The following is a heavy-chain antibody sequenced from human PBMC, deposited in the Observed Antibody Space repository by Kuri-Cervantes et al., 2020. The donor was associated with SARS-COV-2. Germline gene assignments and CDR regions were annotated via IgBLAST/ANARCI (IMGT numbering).Heavy chain of an antibody. CDR1: GYNFNISG. CDR3: ARSTPSRRLVVISQGGAFDI. V-gene: IGHV1-2*04. D-gene: IGHD3-22*01. CDR2: INPNSGGT. J-gene: IGHJ3*02. Sequence: ASVKVSCKASGYNFNISGIHWVRQAPGQGLEWMGWINPNSGGTNYAQKFQGWVTMTRDTSISTVYMELSRLRSDDTAVYYCARSTPSRRLVVISQGGAFDIWGQGTMVTVSS.